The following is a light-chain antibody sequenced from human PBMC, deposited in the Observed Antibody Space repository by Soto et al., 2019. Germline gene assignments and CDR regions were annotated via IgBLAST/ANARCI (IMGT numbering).Light chain of an antibody. CDR3: QQRSNWLT. V-gene: IGKV3-11*01. CDR2: DAS. Sequence: EVVMTQSPATLSVSPGERVTLSCRASQSVRSYLAWYQQKPGQAPRLLIYDASNRATGIPARFSGSGSGTDFTLTISSLEPEDFVVYYCQQRSNWLTFGGGTKVVIK. CDR1: QSVRSY. J-gene: IGKJ4*01.